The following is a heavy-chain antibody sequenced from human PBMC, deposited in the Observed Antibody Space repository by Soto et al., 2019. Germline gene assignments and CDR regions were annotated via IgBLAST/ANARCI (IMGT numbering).Heavy chain of an antibody. D-gene: IGHD2-15*01. CDR1: DYIFLAYG. V-gene: IGHV1-18*01. CDR2: ISPKFGRT. CDR3: ARDDCNGGSCDGGHYLDL. Sequence: QVQLVQSGPEVKKAGASVKVSCTAPTDYIFLAYGFDWVRQAPGQGLEWMGWISPKFGRTNYARTLQDRFTMTTDVATNSVSMELRDLRSDDTAVYYCARDDCNGGSCDGGHYLDLWGRGTPISVSS. J-gene: IGHJ2*01.